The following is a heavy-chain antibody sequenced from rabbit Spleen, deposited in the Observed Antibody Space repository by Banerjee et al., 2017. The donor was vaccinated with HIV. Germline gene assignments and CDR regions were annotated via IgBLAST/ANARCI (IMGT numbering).Heavy chain of an antibody. CDR3: ARDLVGVIGWNFYL. CDR1: GFSFSSSYY. CDR2: IYVGSIGDT. V-gene: IGHV1S40*01. D-gene: IGHD2-1*01. Sequence: QSLEESGGDLVKPGGTLTLTCKASGFSFSSSYYMCLVRQAPGKGLEWIGRIYVGSIGDTYYASWAEGRFAISKASSTTVTLRMTSLTAADRATYFCARDLVGVIGWNFYLWDPGTLVTVS. J-gene: IGHJ4*01.